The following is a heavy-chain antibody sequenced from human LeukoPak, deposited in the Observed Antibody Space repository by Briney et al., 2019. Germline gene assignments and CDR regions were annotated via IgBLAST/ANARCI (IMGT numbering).Heavy chain of an antibody. CDR2: ISRTGNSI. V-gene: IGHV3-48*03. CDR1: GFTPSRYE. D-gene: IGHD6-13*01. CDR3: ARGPYSSNWYVDY. Sequence: GGAPRISCAASGFTPSRYEMNWVRLAPGEGLEWISYISRTGNSIYYADSVKGRFTISRDSAKNSLYLQMSSLRAEDTAVYYCARGPYSSNWYVDYWGQGTLVTVAS. J-gene: IGHJ4*02.